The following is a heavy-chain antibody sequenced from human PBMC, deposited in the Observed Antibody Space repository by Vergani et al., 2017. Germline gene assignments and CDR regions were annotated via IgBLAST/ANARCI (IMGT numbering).Heavy chain of an antibody. CDR3: AKAPPCFGVVIYFYYYMYG. CDR2: IKPTGTSTCT. V-gene: IGHV1-46*01. CDR1: GYTFTTYH. J-gene: IGHJ6*03. D-gene: IGHD3-3*01. Sequence: QVQLVQSGTEVTKPGASVKVSWKSCGYTFTTYHMHWVRQAPGPGLEWMGIIKPTGTSTCTCQLQKFQDRISMTGDTSTSTVYMQLTSLKSEDAARDYCAKAPPCFGVVIYFYYYMYGCEGRRTVTVSS.